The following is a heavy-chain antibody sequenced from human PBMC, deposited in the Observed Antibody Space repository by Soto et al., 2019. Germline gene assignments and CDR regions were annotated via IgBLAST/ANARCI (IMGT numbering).Heavy chain of an antibody. CDR2: ISGSGSST. V-gene: IGHV3-23*01. CDR1: GFTFSSYA. J-gene: IGHJ4*02. Sequence: GGSLRLSCAASGFTFSSYAMSWVRQAPGKGLEWVSAISGSGSSTYYADSVKGRFTISRDNSKNTLYLQMNSLRAEDTAVYYCAKDRYYDILTGYYDGYWGQGTLVTVSS. CDR3: AKDRYYDILTGYYDGY. D-gene: IGHD3-9*01.